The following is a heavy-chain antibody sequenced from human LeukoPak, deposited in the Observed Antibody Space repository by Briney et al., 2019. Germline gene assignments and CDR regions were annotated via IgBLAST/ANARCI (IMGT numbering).Heavy chain of an antibody. CDR2: FDPEDVDT. CDR1: EYTLTGLS. J-gene: IGHJ6*03. V-gene: IGHV1-24*01. Sequence: ASVKVSCKVSEYTLTGLSVHWVRLAPGKGLEWMGGFDPEDVDTIYAQKFEGRVTMTEDTSTDTAYLELSSLRSEDTAVYYCARRGEGVVVPAAAPSRRPYYYYMDVWGKGTTVTVSS. D-gene: IGHD2-2*01. CDR3: ARRGEGVVVPAAAPSRRPYYYYMDV.